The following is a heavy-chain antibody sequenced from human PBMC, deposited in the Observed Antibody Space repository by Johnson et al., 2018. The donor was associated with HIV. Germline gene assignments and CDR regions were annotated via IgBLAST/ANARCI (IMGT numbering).Heavy chain of an antibody. Sequence: QVQLVESGGGVVQPGRSLRLSCAASGFTFSSYGMHWVRQAPGKGLEWVAVISYDGSNKYYADSVKGRFTISRDNSKNTLYLQMNSLRADDTAVYYCAKEARGWYQAGDAFDIWGQGTMVTGSS. CDR2: ISYDGSNK. V-gene: IGHV3-30*18. CDR1: GFTFSSYG. CDR3: AKEARGWYQAGDAFDI. J-gene: IGHJ3*02. D-gene: IGHD6-19*01.